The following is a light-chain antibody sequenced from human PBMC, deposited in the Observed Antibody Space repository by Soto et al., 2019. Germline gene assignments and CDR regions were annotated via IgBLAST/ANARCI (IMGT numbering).Light chain of an antibody. V-gene: IGKV3-20*01. CDR1: ESLINNY. CDR2: GAS. Sequence: EIVLTQSPGIVSLSPGDRATLSCRASESLINNYLAWYQQKPGQAPRLLIFGASTRATGIPDRFRGNGSGTDFTLTISRLEPEDFAVYHCQQYDYSPCSFGQGTKLQI. J-gene: IGKJ2*04. CDR3: QQYDYSPCS.